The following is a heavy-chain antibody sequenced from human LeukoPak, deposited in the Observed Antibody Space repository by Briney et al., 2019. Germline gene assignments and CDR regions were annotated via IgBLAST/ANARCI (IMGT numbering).Heavy chain of an antibody. D-gene: IGHD6-13*01. CDR3: ARGGARQQLFENYFDY. Sequence: GGSLRLSCAASRFTFSSYSMSWVRQARGKGLEWVSVIYRGGRTYYADSVKGRFTVSRDNSKNTLYLQMNSLRAEDTAVYYCARGGARQQLFENYFDYWGQGTLVTVSS. J-gene: IGHJ4*02. V-gene: IGHV3-53*01. CDR2: IYRGGRT. CDR1: RFTFSSYS.